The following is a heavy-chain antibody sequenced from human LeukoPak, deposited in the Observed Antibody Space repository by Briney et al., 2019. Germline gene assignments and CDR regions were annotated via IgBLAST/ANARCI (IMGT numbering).Heavy chain of an antibody. CDR3: ARAIRDFGVAWIDY. CDR1: GGSISSYY. CDR2: IYYSGST. D-gene: IGHD3-3*01. V-gene: IGHV4-59*01. Sequence: PSETLSLTCTVSGGSISSYYWSWIRQPPGKGLEWIGYIYYSGSTNYNPSLKSRVTISVDTSKNQFSLKLSSVTAADTAVYYCARAIRDFGVAWIDYWGQGTLVTVSS. J-gene: IGHJ4*02.